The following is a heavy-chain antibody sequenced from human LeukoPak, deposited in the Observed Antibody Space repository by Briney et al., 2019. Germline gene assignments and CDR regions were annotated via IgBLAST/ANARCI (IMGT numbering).Heavy chain of an antibody. CDR2: IKSKTDGGTT. Sequence: PGGSLRLSCAASGFTFSNAWMSWVRQAPGKGLEWVGRIKSKTDGGTTDYAAPVKGRFTISRDDSKNTLYLQRNSLKTDDTAVYYCTTDIGGGSGSFDYWGQGTLVTVSS. V-gene: IGHV3-15*01. CDR3: TTDIGGGSGSFDY. J-gene: IGHJ4*02. D-gene: IGHD3-10*01. CDR1: GFTFSNAW.